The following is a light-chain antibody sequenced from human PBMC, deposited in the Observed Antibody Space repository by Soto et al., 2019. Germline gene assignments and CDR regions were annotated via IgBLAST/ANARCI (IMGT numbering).Light chain of an antibody. CDR1: SSNIGSNT. V-gene: IGLV1-44*01. CDR2: SNN. J-gene: IGLJ1*01. Sequence: QSVLTQPPSASGTPGQRVTISCSGSSSNIGSNTVNWYQQLPGTAPKLLIYSNNQRPSGVPDRFSGSKSDTSASLAISGLQSEDEADYYCAAWDDSLNDYVFGTGTKVTVL. CDR3: AAWDDSLNDYV.